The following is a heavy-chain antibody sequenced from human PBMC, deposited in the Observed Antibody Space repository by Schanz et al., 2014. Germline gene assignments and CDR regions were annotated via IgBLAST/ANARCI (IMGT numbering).Heavy chain of an antibody. Sequence: QVQLMESGGGVVQPGTSLILSCSASGFSLNTYGIHWFRQPAGKGLEWVAVIWNNGVTKYYADSVRGRFTISRDRFQNTLYLRMNSPRAEDTADYYCARPRCDYGEVDYWGQGTAVTVSS. CDR3: ARPRCDYGEVDY. CDR1: GFSLNTYG. CDR2: IWNNGVTK. V-gene: IGHV3-33*01. D-gene: IGHD4-17*01. J-gene: IGHJ4*01.